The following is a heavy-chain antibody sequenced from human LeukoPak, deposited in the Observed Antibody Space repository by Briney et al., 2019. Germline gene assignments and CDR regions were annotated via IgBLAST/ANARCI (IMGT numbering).Heavy chain of an antibody. CDR1: GFTFSSYD. V-gene: IGHV3-23*01. CDR3: AKDQYDILTGYYTSGYYYYGMDV. J-gene: IGHJ6*02. CDR2: LSGSGGST. D-gene: IGHD3-9*01. Sequence: PGGSLRLSCAASGFTFSSYDMSWVRHAPGKGLEWVSALSGSGGSTYYADSVKGRFTISRDNSKNTLYLQMSSRRAEDTAVYYCAKDQYDILTGYYTSGYYYYGMDVWGQGTTVTVSS.